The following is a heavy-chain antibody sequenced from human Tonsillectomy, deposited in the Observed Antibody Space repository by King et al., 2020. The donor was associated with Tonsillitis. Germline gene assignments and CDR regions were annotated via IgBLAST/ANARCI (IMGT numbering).Heavy chain of an antibody. V-gene: IGHV4-31*03. CDR1: GGSISSGGYY. CDR3: ARDYYGSGRGYYYYGMDV. D-gene: IGHD3-10*01. Sequence: QLQESGPGLVKPSQTLSLTCRVSGGSISSGGYYWSWIRQHPGKGLEWIGYIYHSGSTYYNPSLKSRVTIPVDTSKNQFSLNLTSVTAADTAVYYCARDYYGSGRGYYYYGMDVWGQGTTVTVSS. CDR2: IYHSGST. J-gene: IGHJ6*02.